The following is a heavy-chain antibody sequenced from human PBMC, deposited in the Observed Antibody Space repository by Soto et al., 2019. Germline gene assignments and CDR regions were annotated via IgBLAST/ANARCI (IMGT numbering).Heavy chain of an antibody. Sequence: QVQLVESGGGVVQPGRSLRLSCAASGFTFSSYGMHWVRQAPGKGLEWVAVISYDGSNKYYADSVKGRFTISRDNSKNTLYLQMNSRRAEDTAVYYCAKSRSYGDFDYWGQGTLVTVSS. J-gene: IGHJ4*02. D-gene: IGHD4-17*01. CDR2: ISYDGSNK. CDR1: GFTFSSYG. V-gene: IGHV3-30*18. CDR3: AKSRSYGDFDY.